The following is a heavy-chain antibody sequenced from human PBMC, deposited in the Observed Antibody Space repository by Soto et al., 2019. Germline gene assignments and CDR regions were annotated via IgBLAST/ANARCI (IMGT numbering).Heavy chain of an antibody. J-gene: IGHJ4*02. CDR2: INHSGST. Sequence: PSETLSLTCAVYGGSFSGYYWSWIRQPPGKGLEWIGEINHSGSTNYNPSLKSRVTISVDTSKNQFSLKLSSVTAADTAVYYCARGLWKAVAGTGNDYWGQATLVTSPQ. CDR3: ARGLWKAVAGTGNDY. V-gene: IGHV4-34*01. D-gene: IGHD6-19*01. CDR1: GGSFSGYY.